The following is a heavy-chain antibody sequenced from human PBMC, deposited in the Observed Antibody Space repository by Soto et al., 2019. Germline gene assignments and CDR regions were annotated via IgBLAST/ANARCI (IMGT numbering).Heavy chain of an antibody. J-gene: IGHJ5*02. D-gene: IGHD1-20*01. V-gene: IGHV4-39*01. Sequence: SETLTLTCTVSGGSIRVQSYYWTWIRQTPGKGLEWVGSSYYSGTSYFNPALKGRVTIPVDTSTNQFSLRLTSVTAADTAVYYCTRRYNWNDYYFDPWGQGTLVTVSS. CDR3: TRRYNWNDYYFDP. CDR1: GGSIRVQSYY. CDR2: SYYSGTS.